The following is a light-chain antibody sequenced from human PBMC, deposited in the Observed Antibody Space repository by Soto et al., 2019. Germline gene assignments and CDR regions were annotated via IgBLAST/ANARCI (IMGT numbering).Light chain of an antibody. CDR3: MQGTHWPPYT. CDR1: QSLVHSDGNTY. V-gene: IGKV2-30*02. CDR2: KVS. Sequence: DVGMTQSPLSLPVTLGQPASISCRSSQSLVHSDGNTYLNWFHQRPGQSPRRLIYKVSNRDSGVPDRFSGSGSDTDFTLKISGVEAEDVGVYYCMQGTHWPPYTFGQGTKVDIK. J-gene: IGKJ2*01.